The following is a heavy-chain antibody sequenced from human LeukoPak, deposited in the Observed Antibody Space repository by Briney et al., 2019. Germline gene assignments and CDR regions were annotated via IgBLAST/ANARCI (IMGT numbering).Heavy chain of an antibody. D-gene: IGHD2-2*01. CDR2: IYYSGST. Sequence: KPSETLSLTCTVSGGSISSYYWSWIRQHPGKGLEWIGYIYYSGSTNYNPSLKSRVTISVNTSKKQFSLKLSSVTAADTAVYYCARGQIVVVPEPGTIFDYWGQGTLVTVSS. V-gene: IGHV4-59*08. CDR1: GGSISSYY. J-gene: IGHJ4*02. CDR3: ARGQIVVVPEPGTIFDY.